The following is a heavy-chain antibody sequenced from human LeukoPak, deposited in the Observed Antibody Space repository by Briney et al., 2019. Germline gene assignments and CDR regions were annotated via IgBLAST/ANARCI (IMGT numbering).Heavy chain of an antibody. Sequence: SETLSLTCTVSGGSISSYYWSWIRQPPGKGLEWIGHIYYTGTTNYNPSLKSRVTISVDRSKNHFSLKLKSVTNVDTAVYYCARAGPWQIDPWGQGILVTVSS. V-gene: IGHV4-59*01. J-gene: IGHJ5*02. CDR1: GGSISSYY. CDR3: ARAGPWQIDP. D-gene: IGHD3-10*01. CDR2: IYYTGTT.